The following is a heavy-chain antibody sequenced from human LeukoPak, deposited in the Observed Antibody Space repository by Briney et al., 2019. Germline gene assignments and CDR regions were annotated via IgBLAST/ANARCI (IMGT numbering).Heavy chain of an antibody. J-gene: IGHJ4*02. D-gene: IGHD3-10*01. CDR1: GGSISNYL. V-gene: IGHV4-59*01. CDR3: ARTVYYGSGLIDY. CDR2: IHYSGSA. Sequence: SETLSLTCAVSGGSISNYLWSWIRQPPGKGLEWIGYIHYSGSANYSPSLKSRVTISADTSKNQFSLKLSSVTAADTAVYYCARTVYYGSGLIDYWGQGTQVTVSS.